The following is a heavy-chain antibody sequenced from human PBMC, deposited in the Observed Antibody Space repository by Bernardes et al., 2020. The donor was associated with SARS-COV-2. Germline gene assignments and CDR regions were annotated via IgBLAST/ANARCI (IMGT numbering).Heavy chain of an antibody. J-gene: IGHJ4*02. V-gene: IGHV1-24*01. CDR1: GYTLPTLS. Sequence: VKVSCQVSGYTLPTLSMQWVRQAPGKGLEWMGGFDPEDSETIYAQKFQGRVTMTEDTSTDTAYMELSSLRSEDTAVYYCATGGGYYGSGSYYQFDYWGQGTLVTVSS. CDR3: ATGGGYYGSGSYYQFDY. D-gene: IGHD3-10*01. CDR2: FDPEDSET.